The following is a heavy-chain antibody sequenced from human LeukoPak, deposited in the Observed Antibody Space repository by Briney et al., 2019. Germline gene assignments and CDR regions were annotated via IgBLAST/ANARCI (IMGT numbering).Heavy chain of an antibody. Sequence: PSETLSLTCTVSGGSISIYYWSWIRLPPGKGLEWIGYICYRGSTNYNPSLKTRVTISVDTSKNQFSLKLRSVTAADTAVYYCARDGSGAVAAIIPDWYFDLWGRGTLVTVSS. CDR1: GGSISIYY. D-gene: IGHD6-19*01. J-gene: IGHJ2*01. CDR3: ARDGSGAVAAIIPDWYFDL. CDR2: ICYRGST. V-gene: IGHV4-59*01.